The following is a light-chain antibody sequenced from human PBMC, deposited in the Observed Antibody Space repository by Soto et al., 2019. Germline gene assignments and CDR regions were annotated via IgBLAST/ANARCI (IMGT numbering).Light chain of an antibody. Sequence: EIVMTQSPATLSLSPGERATLTCRASQTVSSSSLAWYQHIPGQAPTLLIYGASSRATGIPDRFSGSGSGTDFTLTISSLEPEDFAVYYCQQYGSSPPLTFGGGTKVDIK. J-gene: IGKJ4*01. CDR2: GAS. CDR1: QTVSSSS. CDR3: QQYGSSPPLT. V-gene: IGKV3-20*01.